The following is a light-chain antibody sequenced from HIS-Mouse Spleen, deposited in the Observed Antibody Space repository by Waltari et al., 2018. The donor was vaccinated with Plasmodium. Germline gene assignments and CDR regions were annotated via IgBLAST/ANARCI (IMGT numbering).Light chain of an antibody. Sequence: QSALTQPPSVSGSPGQSFTISCPGTSSDVGLYNLVSWYQQHPGNSPKLMIYEGSKRPSGVSNRFSGSKSGNTASLTISGLQAEDEADYYCCSYAGSRMVFGGGTKLTVL. CDR3: CSYAGSRMV. CDR1: SSDVGLYNL. CDR2: EGS. J-gene: IGLJ2*01. V-gene: IGLV2-23*01.